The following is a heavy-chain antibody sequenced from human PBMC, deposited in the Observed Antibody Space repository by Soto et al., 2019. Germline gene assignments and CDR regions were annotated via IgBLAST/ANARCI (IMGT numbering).Heavy chain of an antibody. CDR3: ARAITDILNRYSLTWFDH. D-gene: IGHD3-9*01. Sequence: GASVKVSCKASGYTFTSYAMHWVRQAPGQRLEWMGWINAGNGNTKYSQKFQGRVTITRDTSASTAYMELSSLRSEDTAVYYCARAITDILNRYSLTWFDHWGQANLVTVS. CDR1: GYTFTSYA. V-gene: IGHV1-3*01. J-gene: IGHJ5*02. CDR2: INAGNGNT.